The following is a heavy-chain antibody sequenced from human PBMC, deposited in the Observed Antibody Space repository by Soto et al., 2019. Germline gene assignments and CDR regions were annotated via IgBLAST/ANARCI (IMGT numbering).Heavy chain of an antibody. Sequence: PSATLSLTCAVYGGSFIGYYWSWIRQQPGKGLEWIGEINHRGSTNYNPSLKGRVTTSVDTSKNQFSLKLTSVTAADTAVYYCARGNVRFAPSAVAALTRSYYDGMDVWGQGTTVTVSS. D-gene: IGHD6-19*01. CDR1: GGSFIGYY. V-gene: IGHV4-34*01. CDR2: INHRGST. CDR3: ARGNVRFAPSAVAALTRSYYDGMDV. J-gene: IGHJ6*02.